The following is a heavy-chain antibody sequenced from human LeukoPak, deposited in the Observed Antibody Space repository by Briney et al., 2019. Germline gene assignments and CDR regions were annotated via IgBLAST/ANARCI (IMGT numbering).Heavy chain of an antibody. D-gene: IGHD1-26*01. CDR3: ARISSVMWELSD. CDR1: GFTFSSYW. CDR2: INSDGSST. J-gene: IGHJ4*02. Sequence: GGSLRLSCAASGFTFSSYWMHWVRQAPGKGLVWVSRINSDGSSTSYADSVKGRFTISRDNAKNTLYLQMNSLRAEGTAVYYCARISSVMWELSDWGQGTLVTVSS. V-gene: IGHV3-74*01.